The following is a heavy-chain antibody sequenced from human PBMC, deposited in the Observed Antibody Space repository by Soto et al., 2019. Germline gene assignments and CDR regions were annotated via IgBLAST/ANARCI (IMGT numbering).Heavy chain of an antibody. D-gene: IGHD6-19*01. CDR3: ARLGARGAVAGTRFAYYYFYGMDV. CDR2: IYPGDSDS. J-gene: IGHJ6*02. CDR1: GYSFTSYW. V-gene: IGHV5-51*01. Sequence: GESLKISCKGSGYSFTSYWIGWVRQMPGKGLEWMGIIYPGDSDSRYSPSFQGQVTISADKSISTAYLQWSSLKASDTAMYYCARLGARGAVAGTRFAYYYFYGMDVWGQGTTVTVSS.